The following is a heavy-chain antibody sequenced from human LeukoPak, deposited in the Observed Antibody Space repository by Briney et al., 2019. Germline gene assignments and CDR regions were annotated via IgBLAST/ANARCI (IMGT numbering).Heavy chain of an antibody. Sequence: PSETLSLTCSVSGDSNSDYYWSWIRQPPGKGLEWIGYINYSGRTDYNPSLKSRVTISVDTSKNQFSLKLSSVTAADTAVYYCARDRYTVVSWYFDLWGRGTLVTVSS. J-gene: IGHJ2*01. CDR2: INYSGRT. CDR3: ARDRYTVVSWYFDL. CDR1: GDSNSDYY. V-gene: IGHV4-59*12. D-gene: IGHD4-23*01.